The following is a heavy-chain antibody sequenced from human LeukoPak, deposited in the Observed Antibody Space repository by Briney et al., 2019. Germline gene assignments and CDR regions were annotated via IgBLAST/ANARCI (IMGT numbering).Heavy chain of an antibody. CDR1: GFPFDDKA. J-gene: IGHJ4*02. CDR2: ISRNSDST. Sequence: GRSLRLSCAASGFPFDDKAMHWVRQAPGKGLEWVAGISRNSDSTGYADSVKGRFTISRDNAKNSLYLQMNSLRAEDMALYYCVKDIGSGSYRYGGYFDYWGQGTLVTASS. CDR3: VKDIGSGSYRYGGYFDY. V-gene: IGHV3-9*03. D-gene: IGHD1-26*01.